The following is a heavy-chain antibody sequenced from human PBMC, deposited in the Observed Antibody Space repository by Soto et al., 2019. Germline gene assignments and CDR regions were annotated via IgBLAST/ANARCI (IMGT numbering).Heavy chain of an antibody. V-gene: IGHV3-23*01. CDR3: AKGRDCGSGLFAP. CDR2: ISGSGGST. Sequence: EVQLLESGGGLVQPGGSLRLSCAASGFTFSRYAMSWVRQAPGKGLEWVSAISGSGGSTYYADSVKGRFTISRDNSKSTLYLQKNSLRAEDTGVYYCAKGRDCGSGLFAPGGQGPLVPVS. D-gene: IGHD3-10*01. CDR1: GFTFSRYA. J-gene: IGHJ5*02.